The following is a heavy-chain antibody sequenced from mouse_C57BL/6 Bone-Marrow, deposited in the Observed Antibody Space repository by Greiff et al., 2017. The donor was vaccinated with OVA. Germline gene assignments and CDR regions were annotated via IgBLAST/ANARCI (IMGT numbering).Heavy chain of an antibody. CDR2: IDPEDGDT. D-gene: IGHD2-1*01. CDR3: TTGGYYGNYVGFDY. V-gene: IGHV14-1*01. CDR1: GFNIKDYY. J-gene: IGHJ2*01. Sequence: VHVKQSGAELVRPGASVKLSCTASGFNIKDYYMHWVKQRPEQGLEWIGRIDPEDGDTEYAPKFQGKATMTADTSSNTAYLQLSSLTSEDTAVYYCTTGGYYGNYVGFDYWGQGTTLTVSS.